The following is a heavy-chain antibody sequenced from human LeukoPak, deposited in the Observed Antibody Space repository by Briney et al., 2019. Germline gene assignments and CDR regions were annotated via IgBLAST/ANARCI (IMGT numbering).Heavy chain of an antibody. CDR2: ISSSSSYI. CDR3: ARVLWFGELFPLDY. V-gene: IGHV3-21*01. Sequence: GGSLRLSCAASGFTLSSYSMNWVRQAPGKGLEWVSSISSSSSYIYYADSVKGRFTISRGNAKNSLYLQMNSLRAEDTAVYYCARVLWFGELFPLDYWGQGTLVTVSS. CDR1: GFTLSSYS. J-gene: IGHJ4*02. D-gene: IGHD3-10*01.